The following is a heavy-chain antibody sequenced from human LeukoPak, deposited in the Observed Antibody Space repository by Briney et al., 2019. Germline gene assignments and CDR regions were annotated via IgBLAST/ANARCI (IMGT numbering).Heavy chain of an antibody. CDR2: IYYSGST. J-gene: IGHJ3*02. CDR1: GGSISSYY. V-gene: IGHV4-59*01. CDR3: ARVKDPYDAFDI. Sequence: SETLSLTCTVSGGSISSYYWSWIWQPPGKGLEWIGYIYYSGSTNYNPSLKSRVTISVDTSKNQFSLKLSSVTAADTAVYYCARVKDPYDAFDIWGQGTMVTVSS.